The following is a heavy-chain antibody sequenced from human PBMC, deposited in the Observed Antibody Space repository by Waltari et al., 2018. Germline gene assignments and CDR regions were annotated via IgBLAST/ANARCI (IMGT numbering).Heavy chain of an antibody. CDR3: TIEGFNWFDP. CDR2: ISTSGSTI. V-gene: IGHV3-48*03. Sequence: EVQLVESGGGLVQPGGSLRLSCAASGFTFSSYEMNWVRQAPGKGLEWVSFISTSGSTIYYADSVKGRFTISRGNAKNSLYLQMNSLRAEDTAVYDCTIEGFNWFDPWGQGTLVTVSS. J-gene: IGHJ5*02. CDR1: GFTFSSYE.